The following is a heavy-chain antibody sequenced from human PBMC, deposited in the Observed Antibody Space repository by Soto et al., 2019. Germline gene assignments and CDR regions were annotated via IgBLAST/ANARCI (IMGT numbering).Heavy chain of an antibody. D-gene: IGHD2-8*01. J-gene: IGHJ4*02. V-gene: IGHV4-39*01. Sequence: SETLSLTCTVSGGSISSSSYYWGWIRQPPGKGLEWIGSIYYSGSTYYNPSLKSRVTISVDTSKNQFSLKLSSVTAADTAVYYCARPRGTYCTNGVCYGYYFDYWGQGTLVTVS. CDR2: IYYSGST. CDR3: ARPRGTYCTNGVCYGYYFDY. CDR1: GGSISSSSYY.